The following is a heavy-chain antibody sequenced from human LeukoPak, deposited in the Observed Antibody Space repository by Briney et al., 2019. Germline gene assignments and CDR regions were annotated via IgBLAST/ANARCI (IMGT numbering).Heavy chain of an antibody. CDR3: ARQPSSWFTSFDS. CDR1: GGSLSSYF. CDR2: IYYSGST. V-gene: IGHV4-59*01. D-gene: IGHD6-13*01. Sequence: PSETLSLTCTVSGGSLSSYFWSSIRHPPRKGLEWIAYIYYSGSTNYNPSLKSRVTISVDTSKNQFSLKLSSVTAADTAVYYCARQPSSWFTSFDSWGQGTLVTVSS. J-gene: IGHJ4*02.